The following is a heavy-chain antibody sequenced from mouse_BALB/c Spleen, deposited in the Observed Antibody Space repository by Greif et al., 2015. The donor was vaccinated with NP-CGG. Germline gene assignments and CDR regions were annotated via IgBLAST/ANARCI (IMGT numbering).Heavy chain of an antibody. D-gene: IGHD2-3*01. CDR3: ARRGDDGSFFDY. J-gene: IGHJ2*01. CDR1: GYTFTSYW. CDR2: IYPGDGDT. V-gene: IGHV1-87*01. Sequence: VKLVESGAGLARPGASVKLSCKASGYTFTSYWMQWVKQRPGQGLEWIGAIYPGDGDTRYTQKFKGKATLTADKSSSTAYMQLSSLASEDSAVYYCARRGDDGSFFDYWGQGTTLTVSS.